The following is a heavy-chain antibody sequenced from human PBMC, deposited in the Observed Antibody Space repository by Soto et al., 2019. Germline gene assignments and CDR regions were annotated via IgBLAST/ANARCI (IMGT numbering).Heavy chain of an antibody. D-gene: IGHD2-15*01. V-gene: IGHV3-23*01. CDR3: AKDECSGGSCYGIDEEVFDY. CDR2: ISGSGGST. J-gene: IGHJ4*02. CDR1: GFTFSSYA. Sequence: PGGSLRLSCAASGFTFSSYAMSWVRQAPGKGLEWVSAISGSGGSTYYADSVKGRFTISRDNSKNTLYLQMNSLRAEDTAVYYCAKDECSGGSCYGIDEEVFDYWGQGTLVTVSS.